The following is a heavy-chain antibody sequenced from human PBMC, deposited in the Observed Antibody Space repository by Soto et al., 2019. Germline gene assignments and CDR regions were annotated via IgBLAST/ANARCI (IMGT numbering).Heavy chain of an antibody. Sequence: SETLSLTCTVSGGSISSSSYYWGWIRQPPGKGLEWIGSIYYSGSTYYNPSLKSRVTISVDTSKNQFSLKLSSVTAADTAVYYCARQGNQDTAMVPVYFDYWGQGTLVTVSS. D-gene: IGHD5-18*01. J-gene: IGHJ4*02. CDR1: GGSISSSSYY. V-gene: IGHV4-39*01. CDR3: ARQGNQDTAMVPVYFDY. CDR2: IYYSGST.